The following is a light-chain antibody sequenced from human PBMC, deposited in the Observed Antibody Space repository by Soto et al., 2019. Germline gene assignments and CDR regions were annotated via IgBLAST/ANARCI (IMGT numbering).Light chain of an antibody. V-gene: IGKV3-20*01. CDR3: QQYGSSPIT. CDR2: GAS. Sequence: EIVLTQSPGTLSLSPGERATLSCRASQSVSSSYLAWYQQKPGQAPRLLIYGASTRATGIPARFSGSGSGTVFTLTINRLEPEDFAVYYCQQYGSSPITFGQGTRLEIK. J-gene: IGKJ5*01. CDR1: QSVSSSY.